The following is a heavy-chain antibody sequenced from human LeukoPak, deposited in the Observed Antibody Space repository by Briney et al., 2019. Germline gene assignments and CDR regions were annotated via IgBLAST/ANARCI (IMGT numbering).Heavy chain of an antibody. J-gene: IGHJ6*02. CDR1: GFTFSNYG. CDR3: LAVAGTYYGMDV. Sequence: PGGSLRLSCAASGFTFSNYGMHWVRQAPGKGLEWVAVIWYDATNKYYADSVKGRFTISRDNSKNTLYLQMNSLRAEDTAVYYCLAVAGTYYGMDVWGQGTTVTVSS. D-gene: IGHD6-19*01. V-gene: IGHV3-30*02. CDR2: IWYDATNK.